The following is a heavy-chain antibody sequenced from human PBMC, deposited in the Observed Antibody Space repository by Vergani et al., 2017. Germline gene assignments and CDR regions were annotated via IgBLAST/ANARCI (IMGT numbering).Heavy chain of an antibody. CDR2: MNPHSGNT. V-gene: IGHV1-8*01. Sequence: QVQLVQSGAEVKKPGASVKVSCKASGYTFTSYDINWVRQATGQGLEWMGWMNPHSGNTDYAHKFQGRVTMTRSTSISTAYMELSSLRSEDTAVYYCARGSGYCTSTSCSKTFDYWGQGTLVTVSS. CDR1: GYTFTSYD. D-gene: IGHD2-2*01. J-gene: IGHJ4*02. CDR3: ARGSGYCTSTSCSKTFDY.